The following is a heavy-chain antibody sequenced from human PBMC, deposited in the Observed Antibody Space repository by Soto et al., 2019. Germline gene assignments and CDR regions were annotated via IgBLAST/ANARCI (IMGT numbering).Heavy chain of an antibody. CDR2: INHSGST. V-gene: IGHV4-34*01. D-gene: IGHD2-8*01. J-gene: IGHJ2*01. Sequence: QVQLQQWGAGLLKPSETLSLTCAVYGGSFSGYYWSWIRQPPGKGLEWIGEINHSGSTNYNPSLKSRVTISVDTSRNQFSLKLSAVTAADTAVYYCARGPYCTNGVCYNSKGWYFDLWGRGTLVTVSS. CDR1: GGSFSGYY. CDR3: ARGPYCTNGVCYNSKGWYFDL.